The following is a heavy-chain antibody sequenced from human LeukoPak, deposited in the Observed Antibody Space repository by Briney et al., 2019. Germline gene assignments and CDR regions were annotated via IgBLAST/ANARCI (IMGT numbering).Heavy chain of an antibody. V-gene: IGHV3-73*01. CDR1: GFTLSGSA. CDR2: IYKGIKTYETTT. J-gene: IGHJ4*02. D-gene: IGHD3-10*01. CDR3: TRHVDNMVRGVIPFDY. Sequence: GGSLRLSCAAPGFTLSGSAVHWVRQASGKGLEWVGHIYKGIKTYETTTAYAASVKCRFSISRDDSKNTAFLQMNSLKTEDTAVYYCTRHVDNMVRGVIPFDYWGQGTLVTVSS.